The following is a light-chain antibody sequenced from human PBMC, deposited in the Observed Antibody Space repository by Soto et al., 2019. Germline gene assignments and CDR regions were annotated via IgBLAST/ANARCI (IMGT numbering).Light chain of an antibody. V-gene: IGLV2-14*01. CDR3: SSYTSSSSTVV. J-gene: IGLJ2*01. CDR2: EVS. Sequence: QSVLTQPASVSASPGQSITISCTGTSSDVGGYNYVSWYQQHPGKAPELMIFEVSNRPSCVSTRFSGSKSGNTASLTISGRQPDDEADYYCSSYTSSSSTVVFGGGTKLTVL. CDR1: SSDVGGYNY.